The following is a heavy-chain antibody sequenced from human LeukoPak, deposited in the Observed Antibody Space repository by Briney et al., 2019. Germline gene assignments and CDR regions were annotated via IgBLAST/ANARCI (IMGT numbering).Heavy chain of an antibody. CDR1: GFTFSGYE. D-gene: IGHD2-2*01. CDR3: ARGGYCSSSVCYSLNAFDI. CDR2: ISSSGTPI. V-gene: IGHV3-48*03. J-gene: IGHJ3*02. Sequence: GGSLRLSCAASGFTFSGYEMNWVHQAPGKGLEWVSYISSSGTPIYYADSVKGRFTISRDNAKNSLYLQMNSLRAEDTAVYYCARGGYCSSSVCYSLNAFDIWGQGTMFTVSS.